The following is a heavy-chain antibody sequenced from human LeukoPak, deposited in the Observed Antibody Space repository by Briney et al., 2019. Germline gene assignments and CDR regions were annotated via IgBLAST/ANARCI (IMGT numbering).Heavy chain of an antibody. Sequence: GGSLRLSCAASGFTFSSYGMHWVRQAPGKWLEWVAFIRYDGSSKYYADSVKGRFTISRDNSKNTLYLQMNSLRPEDTAVYYCARGDKQLLFNRNKGGFDPWGQGALVTVSS. V-gene: IGHV3-30*02. CDR2: IRYDGSSK. CDR1: GFTFSSYG. D-gene: IGHD1-14*01. J-gene: IGHJ5*02. CDR3: ARGDKQLLFNRNKGGFDP.